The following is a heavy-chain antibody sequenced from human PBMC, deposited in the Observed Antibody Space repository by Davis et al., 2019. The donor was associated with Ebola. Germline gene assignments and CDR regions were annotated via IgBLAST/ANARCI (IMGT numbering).Heavy chain of an antibody. V-gene: IGHV1-69*13. CDR3: ARGALLWFGESRTEYYYYYGMDV. J-gene: IGHJ6*04. D-gene: IGHD3-10*01. CDR2: IIPIFGTA. Sequence: SVKVSCKASGGTFSSYAISWVRQAPGQGLEWMGGIIPIFGTANYAQKFQGRVTITADESTSTAYMELSSLRSEDTAVYYCARGALLWFGESRTEYYYYYGMDVWGKGTTVTVSS. CDR1: GGTFSSYA.